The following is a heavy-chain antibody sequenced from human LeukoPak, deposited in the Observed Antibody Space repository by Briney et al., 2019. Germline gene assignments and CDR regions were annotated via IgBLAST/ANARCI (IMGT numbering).Heavy chain of an antibody. Sequence: PSQTLSLTCTVSGGSISSGGYYWSWIRQHPGKGLEWIGYIYYSGSTYYNPSLKSRVTISVDTSKNQFSLKLSSVTAADTAVYYCARHGDRTHPDAFDIWGQGTMVTVSS. V-gene: IGHV4-31*03. CDR3: ARHGDRTHPDAFDI. CDR1: GGSISSGGYY. CDR2: IYYSGST. J-gene: IGHJ3*02. D-gene: IGHD2-15*01.